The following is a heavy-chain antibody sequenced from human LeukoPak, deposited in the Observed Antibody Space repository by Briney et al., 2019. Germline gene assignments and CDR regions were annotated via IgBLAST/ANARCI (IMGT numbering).Heavy chain of an antibody. V-gene: IGHV4-34*01. J-gene: IGHJ3*02. CDR3: ARRPNRSGWYAGAFDI. Sequence: PSETLSLTCAVYGGSFSGYYWSWIRQPPGKGLEWIGEINHSGSTNYNPSLKSRVTISVDTSKNQFSLELSSVTAADTAVYYCARRPNRSGWYAGAFDIWGQGTMVTVSS. CDR1: GGSFSGYY. D-gene: IGHD6-19*01. CDR2: INHSGST.